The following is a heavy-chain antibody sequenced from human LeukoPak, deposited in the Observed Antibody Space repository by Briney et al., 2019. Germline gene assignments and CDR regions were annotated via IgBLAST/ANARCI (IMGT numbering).Heavy chain of an antibody. CDR1: GFTVSSNY. Sequence: GGSLRLSCAASGFTVSSNYMSWVRQAPGKGLEWVSAISGSGGSTYYADSVKGRFTISRDNSKNTLYLQMNSLRAEDTAVYCCAKGGIQLWLGYWGQGTLVTVSS. D-gene: IGHD5-18*01. CDR2: ISGSGGST. CDR3: AKGGIQLWLGY. V-gene: IGHV3-23*01. J-gene: IGHJ4*02.